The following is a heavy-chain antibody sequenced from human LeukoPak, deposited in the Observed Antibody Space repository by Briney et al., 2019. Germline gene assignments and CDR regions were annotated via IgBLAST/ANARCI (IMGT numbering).Heavy chain of an antibody. CDR2: ISSSGSTI. V-gene: IGHV3-11*04. Sequence: GGSLRLSCAASTFTFSQYWMSWIPQAPGKGLEWVSYISSSGSTIYYADSVKGRFTISRDNAKNSLYLQMNSLRAEDTAVYYCARASPGVDAFDIWGQGTMVTVSS. CDR3: ARASPGVDAFDI. D-gene: IGHD7-27*01. J-gene: IGHJ3*02. CDR1: TFTFSQYW.